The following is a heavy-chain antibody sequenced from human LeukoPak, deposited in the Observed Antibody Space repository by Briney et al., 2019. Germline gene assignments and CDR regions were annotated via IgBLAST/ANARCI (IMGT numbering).Heavy chain of an antibody. CDR3: ARDRDCSGGSCYFRYYYYYMDV. J-gene: IGHJ6*03. CDR1: GGTFSSYA. CDR2: IIPIFGTA. V-gene: IGHV1-69*06. D-gene: IGHD2-15*01. Sequence: GASVKVSCKASGGTFSSYAISWVRQAPGQGLEWMGGIIPIFGTANYAQKFQGRVTITADKSTSTAYMELSSLRSEDTAVYYCARDRDCSGGSCYFRYYYYYMDVWGKGTTVTVSS.